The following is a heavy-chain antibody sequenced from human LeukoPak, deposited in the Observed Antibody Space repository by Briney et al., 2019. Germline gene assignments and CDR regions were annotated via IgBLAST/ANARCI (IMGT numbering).Heavy chain of an antibody. D-gene: IGHD1-26*01. V-gene: IGHV4-39*07. Sequence: SSETLSLTCTVSGGSIAISSHHWEWIRQPPGKGLEWIGSMHYSGTTYYNPSLKSRATMSVDTSKNQFSLRLSSVTAADTAVYSCARSVHSGRYSYYYTDVWGNGTTVTVSS. J-gene: IGHJ6*03. CDR3: ARSVHSGRYSYYYTDV. CDR2: MHYSGTT. CDR1: GGSIAISSHH.